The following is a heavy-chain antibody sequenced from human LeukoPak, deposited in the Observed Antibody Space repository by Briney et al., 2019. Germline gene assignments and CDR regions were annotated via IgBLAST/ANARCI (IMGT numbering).Heavy chain of an antibody. CDR2: IYYSGST. CDR3: ARSDHSKTYYFDY. Sequence: PSETLSLTCIVSGGSISSSSYYWGWIRQPPGKGLEWIGSIYYSGSTYYNPSLKSRVTISVDTSKNQFSLKLSSVTAADTAVYYCARSDHSKTYYFDYWGQGTLVTVSS. J-gene: IGHJ4*02. CDR1: GGSISSSSYY. D-gene: IGHD1-14*01. V-gene: IGHV4-39*01.